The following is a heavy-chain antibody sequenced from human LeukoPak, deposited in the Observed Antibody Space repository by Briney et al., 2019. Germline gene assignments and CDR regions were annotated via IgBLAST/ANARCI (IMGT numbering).Heavy chain of an antibody. V-gene: IGHV1-2*02. D-gene: IGHD3-22*01. Sequence: ASVKVSCKASGYTFTGYYMHWVRQAPGQGLEWMGWINPNSGDTNYAQKFQGRVTMTRDTSISTAYMELSRLRSDDTAVYYCASYQYYDSSGYQDAFDIWGQGTMVTVSS. CDR1: GYTFTGYY. J-gene: IGHJ3*02. CDR2: INPNSGDT. CDR3: ASYQYYDSSGYQDAFDI.